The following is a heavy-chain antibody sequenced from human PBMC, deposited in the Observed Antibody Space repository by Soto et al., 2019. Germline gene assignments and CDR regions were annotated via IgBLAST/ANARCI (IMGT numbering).Heavy chain of an antibody. V-gene: IGHV3-64D*06. CDR2: ISTSGGST. J-gene: IGHJ4*02. CDR1: GFTFSIYA. CDR3: VKGEYYYDSSGYYPFDY. D-gene: IGHD3-22*01. Sequence: GGSLRLSCSASGFTFSIYAMHWVRQAPGKGLEYVSSISTSGGSTDYADSVKGRFTIPRDNSKNTVYLQMSSLRVEDTAVYYCVKGEYYYDSSGYYPFDYWGQGTLVTVSS.